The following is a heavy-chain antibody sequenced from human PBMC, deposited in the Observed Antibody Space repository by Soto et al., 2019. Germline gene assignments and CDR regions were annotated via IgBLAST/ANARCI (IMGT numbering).Heavy chain of an antibody. D-gene: IGHD5-12*01. Sequence: GGSLRLSCEVSGFTFSLYWMSWVRQAPGKGLEWVANINQDGSEINFVDSVKGRFTISRGNAKNLLYLQMNSLRVEDTAVYYCARDWSYSGFEDFWGQGIQVTVSS. J-gene: IGHJ4*02. CDR3: ARDWSYSGFEDF. CDR2: INQDGSEI. CDR1: GFTFSLYW. V-gene: IGHV3-7*03.